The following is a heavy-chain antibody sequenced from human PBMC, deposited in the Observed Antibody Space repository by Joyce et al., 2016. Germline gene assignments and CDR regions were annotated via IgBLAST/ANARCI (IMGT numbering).Heavy chain of an antibody. CDR2: IWYDGRNK. CDR3: ARPSDSYDTTGYPDY. J-gene: IGHJ4*02. V-gene: IGHV3-33*01. D-gene: IGHD3-22*01. Sequence: QVQLVESGGGVVQPGGSLRLSCAASGFTFPRYGMHWVRQAPGKGLEWVAVIWYDGRNKYYAASVEGRFTISRDNSENTLYLQMHSLRAEDTAVYYCARPSDSYDTTGYPDYWGQGTLVTVSS. CDR1: GFTFPRYG.